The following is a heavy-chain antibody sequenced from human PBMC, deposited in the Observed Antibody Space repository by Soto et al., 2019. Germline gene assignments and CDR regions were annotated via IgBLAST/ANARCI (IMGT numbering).Heavy chain of an antibody. D-gene: IGHD6-6*01. CDR3: AAPPRY. V-gene: IGHV4-59*01. CDR2: IYDSGST. J-gene: IGHJ4*02. Sequence: PSETLSLTCTVSGGSISSYYWSWIRQPPGKGLEWIGYIYDSGSTNYNPSLKSRVTISVDTSKNQFSLKLTSVTAADTAVYYYAAPPRYWGQGTLVTVSS. CDR1: GGSISSYY.